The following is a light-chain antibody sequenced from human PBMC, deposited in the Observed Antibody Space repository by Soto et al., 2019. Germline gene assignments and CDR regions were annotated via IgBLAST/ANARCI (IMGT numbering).Light chain of an antibody. V-gene: IGLV2-8*01. CDR3: AAWDDSLNGWL. CDR1: SSDVGKYDY. Sequence: QSALTQPPSASGSPGQSVTISCTGTSSDVGKYDYVSWFQHHPGKAPKLIIYEVSKRPSGVPDRFSGSKSGSTASLTVSGLQTEDEADYYCAAWDDSLNGWLFGGGTKLTVL. J-gene: IGLJ3*02. CDR2: EVS.